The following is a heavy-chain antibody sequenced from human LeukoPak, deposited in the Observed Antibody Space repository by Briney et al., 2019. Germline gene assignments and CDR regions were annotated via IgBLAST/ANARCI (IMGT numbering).Heavy chain of an antibody. CDR3: ARGSTVSGGPKLASDH. Sequence: ASVKVSCKGSGYTFTDYYIHWVRQAPGQGLEWMGWIDPNSGDTDSAQKFQGRVTMTRDTSIRTAYMELSRLTSDDTAVYYCARGSTVSGGPKLASDHWGQGTLVTVSS. D-gene: IGHD3-3*01. J-gene: IGHJ4*02. V-gene: IGHV1-2*02. CDR2: IDPNSGDT. CDR1: GYTFTDYY.